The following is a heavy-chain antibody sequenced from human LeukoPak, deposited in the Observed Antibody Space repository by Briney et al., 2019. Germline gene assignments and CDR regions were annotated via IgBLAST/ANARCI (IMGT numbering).Heavy chain of an antibody. CDR1: GGTFSKYT. CDR3: ADRNYYYGMDV. Sequence: SVKVSCKASGGTFSKYTISWVRQRPGQGLEWMGGITPLFGTANYAQKFQGRVTITADESASTAYMELSSLRSEDTAVYYCADRNYYYGMDVWGQGTTVTVSS. V-gene: IGHV1-69*13. CDR2: ITPLFGTA. J-gene: IGHJ6*02.